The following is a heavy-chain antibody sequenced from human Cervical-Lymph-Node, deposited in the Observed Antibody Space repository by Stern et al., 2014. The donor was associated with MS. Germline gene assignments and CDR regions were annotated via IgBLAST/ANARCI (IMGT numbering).Heavy chain of an antibody. CDR1: GYSFTDYY. V-gene: IGHV1-2*04. CDR3: ARSIAVSDNYFDH. CDR2: INPNSGAT. D-gene: IGHD6-19*01. Sequence: QVQLVESGAEVKKPGASMKVSCKASGYSFTDYYIYWVRQAPGQGLEWMGWINPNSGATNYAQKFQGWVTMTRDTSITTAYMELSRLRSDDTAVYYCARSIAVSDNYFDHWGQGTLVTVSS. J-gene: IGHJ4*02.